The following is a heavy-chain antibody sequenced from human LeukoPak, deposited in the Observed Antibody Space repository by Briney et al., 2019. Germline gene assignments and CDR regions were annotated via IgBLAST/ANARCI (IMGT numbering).Heavy chain of an antibody. CDR1: GFTFSSYS. J-gene: IGHJ3*02. D-gene: IGHD5-24*01. Sequence: GGSLRLSCAASGFTFSSYSMAWVRQAPGKGLEWVSYISIRSSTIYYADSVKGRFTISRDHAKNSLYVQMNSLRAEDTAVYYCARERDGYTHDAFDIWSQGTMVTVSS. CDR3: ARERDGYTHDAFDI. CDR2: ISIRSSTI. V-gene: IGHV3-48*01.